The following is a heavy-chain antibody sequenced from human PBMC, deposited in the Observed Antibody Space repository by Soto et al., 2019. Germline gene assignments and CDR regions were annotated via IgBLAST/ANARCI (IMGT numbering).Heavy chain of an antibody. CDR2: IYYSGST. V-gene: IGHV4-31*03. CDR3: ARAETVVVPASIYYYGMDV. CDR1: GGSISSGGYY. Sequence: QVQLQESGPGLVKPSQTLSLTCTVSGGSISSGGYYWSWIRQHPGKGLEWIGYIYYSGSTYYNPSLKSRVTISVDTSKNQFSLKRSSVTAADTAVYYCARAETVVVPASIYYYGMDVWGQGTTVTVSS. J-gene: IGHJ6*02. D-gene: IGHD2-2*01.